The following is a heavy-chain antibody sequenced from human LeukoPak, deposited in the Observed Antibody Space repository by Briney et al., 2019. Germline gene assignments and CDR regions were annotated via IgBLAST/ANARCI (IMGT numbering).Heavy chain of an antibody. CDR1: GFTFSSYA. D-gene: IGHD1-1*01. J-gene: IGHJ6*04. CDR2: ISGSGGST. V-gene: IGHV3-23*01. Sequence: GGSLRLSGAASGFTFSSYAMSWVRQAPGKGLEWVSAISGSGGSTYYADSVKGRFTISRDNSKNTLYLQMNSLRAEDTAVYYCAKDGATGTWVYYYYGMDVWGKGTTVTVSS. CDR3: AKDGATGTWVYYYYGMDV.